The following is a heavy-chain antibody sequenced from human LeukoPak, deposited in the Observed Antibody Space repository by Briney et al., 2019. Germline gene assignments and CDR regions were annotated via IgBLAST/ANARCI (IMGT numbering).Heavy chain of an antibody. CDR2: IYYSGST. Sequence: SETLSLTCTVSGGSISRSSYYWGWIRQPPGKGLEWIGSIYYSGSTYYNPSLKSRVTISVDTSKNQFSLKLSSVTAADTAVYYCARFGSVDTAILFDYWGQGTLVTVSS. CDR3: ARFGSVDTAILFDY. J-gene: IGHJ4*02. D-gene: IGHD5-18*01. CDR1: GGSISRSSYY. V-gene: IGHV4-39*01.